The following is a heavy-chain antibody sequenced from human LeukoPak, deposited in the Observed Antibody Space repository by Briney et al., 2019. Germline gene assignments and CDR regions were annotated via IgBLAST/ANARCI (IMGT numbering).Heavy chain of an antibody. Sequence: SVKVSCKASGGTFSSYAISWVRQAPGQGLEWMGRIIPIIGIANYAQKFQGRVTITADKSTSTGYMELSRLRSEDTAVYYCATSGYSYGGYYFDYWGQGTLVTVSS. V-gene: IGHV1-69*04. CDR1: GGTFSSYA. CDR2: IIPIIGIA. CDR3: ATSGYSYGGYYFDY. D-gene: IGHD5-18*01. J-gene: IGHJ4*02.